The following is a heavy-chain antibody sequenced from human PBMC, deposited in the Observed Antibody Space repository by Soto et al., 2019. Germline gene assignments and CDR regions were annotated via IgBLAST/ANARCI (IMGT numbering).Heavy chain of an antibody. D-gene: IGHD2-2*01. V-gene: IGHV1-69*12. CDR1: GGTLSDYT. J-gene: IGHJ5*02. CDR2: IIPICDTA. CDR3: ATEHDTSNLYHWFDP. Sequence: QVQLVQSGAEVKKPGSSVKVSCKASGGTLSDYTINWVRQARGQGLEWMGGIIPICDTAHYAQKFQGRVTITADESTSTVYMELSSLSSEDTAVYYCATEHDTSNLYHWFDPWGQGTLVTVYS.